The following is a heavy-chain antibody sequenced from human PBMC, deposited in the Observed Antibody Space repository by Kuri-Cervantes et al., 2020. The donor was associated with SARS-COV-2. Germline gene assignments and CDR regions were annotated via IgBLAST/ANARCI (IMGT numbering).Heavy chain of an antibody. CDR1: GGSINNYY. CDR3: ARDSYSSSWSQYDY. CDR2: IYDSANT. J-gene: IGHJ4*02. V-gene: IGHV4-59*01. Sequence: SETLSLTCTVSGGSINNYYWSWIRQPPGKGLEWIGYIYDSANTNYNTSLRSRVTMSVDTSKNQVSLKLTSVTAADTAVYYCARDSYSSSWSQYDYWGQGTLVTVSS. D-gene: IGHD6-13*01.